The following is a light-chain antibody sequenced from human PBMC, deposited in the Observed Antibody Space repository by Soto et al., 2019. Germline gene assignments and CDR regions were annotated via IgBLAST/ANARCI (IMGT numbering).Light chain of an antibody. CDR1: QSVSSN. Sequence: EDVVPRWRGTLSLCPGERATLCGRGSQSVSSNLAWYQQKPGQAPRLLIYDASNRATGIPARFSGSGSGTDFTLTISSLEPEDFAVYYCQQSSNWPPGTFGQGTKVDIK. CDR2: DAS. V-gene: IGKV3-11*01. J-gene: IGKJ1*01. CDR3: QQSSNWPPGT.